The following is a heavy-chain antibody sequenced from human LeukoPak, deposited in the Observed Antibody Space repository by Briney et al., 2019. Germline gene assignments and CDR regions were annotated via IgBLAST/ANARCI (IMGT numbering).Heavy chain of an antibody. CDR2: ISAYNGNT. Sequence: ASVKVSCKASGYTFTTYGISWVRQAPGQGLEWMGWISAYNGNTNYAQNLQGRVTMTTDTSTTTAYMDLRSLKSDDTAVYYCARSISGRFDSWGRGTLVTVSS. CDR1: GYTFTTYG. J-gene: IGHJ5*01. CDR3: ARSISGRFDS. V-gene: IGHV1-18*01.